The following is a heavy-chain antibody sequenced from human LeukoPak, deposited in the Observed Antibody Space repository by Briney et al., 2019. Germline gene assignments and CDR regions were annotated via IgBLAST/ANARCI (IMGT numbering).Heavy chain of an antibody. Sequence: GESLKISCKGSGYSFTSYWIGWVRQMPGKGLEWMGIIYPGDSDTRYSPSFQGQVTISADKSISTAYLQWSILTASYTAMYYCARDDISGYMAYWGQGTLVTVSS. CDR1: GYSFTSYW. D-gene: IGHD3-22*01. CDR2: IYPGDSDT. J-gene: IGHJ4*02. CDR3: ARDDISGYMAY. V-gene: IGHV5-51*01.